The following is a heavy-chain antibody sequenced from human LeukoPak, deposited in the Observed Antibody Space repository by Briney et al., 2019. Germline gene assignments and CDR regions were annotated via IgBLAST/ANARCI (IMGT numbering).Heavy chain of an antibody. Sequence: GGSLRLSCAASGFTFSNYGMNWVRQAPGKGLEWVANIKTDGSEEYYVDSVKGRFTISRDNAKNSLYLQMNSLRAEGTAVYYCAKDGAVWYFDLWGRGTLVTVSS. J-gene: IGHJ2*01. CDR3: AKDGAVWYFDL. CDR2: IKTDGSEE. V-gene: IGHV3-7*01. CDR1: GFTFSNYG. D-gene: IGHD3-16*01.